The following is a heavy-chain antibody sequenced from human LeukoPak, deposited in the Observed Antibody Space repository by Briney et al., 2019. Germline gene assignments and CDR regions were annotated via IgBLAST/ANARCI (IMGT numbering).Heavy chain of an antibody. CDR2: ISYDGSNK. CDR3: ARGPVVAATPDY. D-gene: IGHD2-15*01. CDR1: GFTFSSYG. Sequence: GGSLRLSCAASGFTFSSYGMHWVRQAPGKGLEWVAVISYDGSNKYYADSVKGRFTISRDNSKNTLYLQMNSLRAEDTAVYYCARGPVVAATPDYWGQGTLVTVSS. V-gene: IGHV3-30*03. J-gene: IGHJ4*02.